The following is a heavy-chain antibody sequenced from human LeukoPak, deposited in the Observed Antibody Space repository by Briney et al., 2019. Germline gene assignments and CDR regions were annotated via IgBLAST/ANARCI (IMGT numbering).Heavy chain of an antibody. CDR3: ARDFVAAAGKFY. V-gene: IGHV3-21*01. Sequence: PGGSLRLSCAASGFTFSSYSMNWVRQAPGKGLEWVSSISSSSSYIYYADSVKGRFTISRDNAKNSPYLQMNSLRAEDTAVYYCARDFVAAAGKFYWGQGTLVTVSS. CDR2: ISSSSSYI. D-gene: IGHD6-13*01. CDR1: GFTFSSYS. J-gene: IGHJ4*02.